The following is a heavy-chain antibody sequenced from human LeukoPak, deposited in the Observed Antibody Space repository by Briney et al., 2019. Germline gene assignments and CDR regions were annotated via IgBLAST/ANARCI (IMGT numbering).Heavy chain of an antibody. V-gene: IGHV1-2*02. D-gene: IGHD2-15*01. Sequence: GASVKVSCKASGYTFTGYYMHWVRQAPGQGREWMGWINPNSGGTNYAQKFQGRVTMTRDTSISTAYMELSRLRSDDTAVYYCARGGRYCSGGSCYYYYSYYMDVWGKGTTVTVSS. J-gene: IGHJ6*03. CDR3: ARGGRYCSGGSCYYYYSYYMDV. CDR2: INPNSGGT. CDR1: GYTFTGYY.